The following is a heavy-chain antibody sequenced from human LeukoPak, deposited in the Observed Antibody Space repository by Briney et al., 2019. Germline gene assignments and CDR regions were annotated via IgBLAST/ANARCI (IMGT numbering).Heavy chain of an antibody. J-gene: IGHJ4*02. V-gene: IGHV1-69*04. D-gene: IGHD4-17*01. CDR3: ARDSPYGDPPGYFDY. CDR1: GYTFTSYD. CDR2: IIPILGIA. Sequence: ASVKVSCKASGYTFTSYDISWVRQAPGQGLEWMGRIIPILGIANYAQKFQGRVTITADKSTSTAYMELSSLRSEDTAVYYCARDSPYGDPPGYFDYWGQGTLVTVSS.